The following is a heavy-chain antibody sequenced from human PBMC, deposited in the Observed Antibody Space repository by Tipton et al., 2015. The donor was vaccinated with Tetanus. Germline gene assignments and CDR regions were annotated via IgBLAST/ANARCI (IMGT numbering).Heavy chain of an antibody. CDR3: ARHLAQLGLPRANFDY. CDR2: IYYSGST. V-gene: IGHV4-31*03. D-gene: IGHD5-12*01. Sequence: TLSLTCTVSGGSISSGGYYWSWIRQHPGKGLEWIGYIYYSGSTYYNPSLKSRVTISVDTSKNQFSLKLSSVTAADTAVYYCARHLAQLGLPRANFDYWGQGTLVTVSS. J-gene: IGHJ4*02. CDR1: GGSISSGGYY.